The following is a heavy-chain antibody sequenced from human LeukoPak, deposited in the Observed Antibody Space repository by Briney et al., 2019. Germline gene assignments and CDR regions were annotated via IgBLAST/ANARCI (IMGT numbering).Heavy chain of an antibody. D-gene: IGHD6-13*01. CDR3: ARVAAAGVTLDY. V-gene: IGHV1-69*06. CDR2: IIPIFGTA. Sequence: SVKVSCKASGGTFSSYAISWVRQAPGQGLEWMGGIIPIFGTANYAQKFQVRVTITADKSTSTAYMELSSLRSEDTAVYYCARVAAAGVTLDYWGQGTLVTVSS. CDR1: GGTFSSYA. J-gene: IGHJ4*02.